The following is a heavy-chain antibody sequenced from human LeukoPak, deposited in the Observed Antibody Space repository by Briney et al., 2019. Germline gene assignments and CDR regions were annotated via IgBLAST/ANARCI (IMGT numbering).Heavy chain of an antibody. CDR2: MSASDNT. D-gene: IGHD5-12*01. Sequence: PGGSLRLSCAASGFTFRNYVMSWVREAPGKGLEWVAGMSASDNTYYSDTAKGRFTISRDSSLNTLYLQMNSLRAEDTAIYYCAKDRAAVDIAMSWNWGQGTLVTVSS. V-gene: IGHV3-23*01. CDR3: AKDRAAVDIAMSWN. J-gene: IGHJ4*02. CDR1: GFTFRNYV.